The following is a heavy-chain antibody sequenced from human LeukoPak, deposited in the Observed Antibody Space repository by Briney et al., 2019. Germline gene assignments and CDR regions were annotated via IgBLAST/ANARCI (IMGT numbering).Heavy chain of an antibody. V-gene: IGHV1-2*02. D-gene: IGHD2-15*01. J-gene: IGHJ3*02. CDR2: INPNSGGT. CDR1: GYTFTGYY. CDR3: ARDHCSGGSCYGGDAFDI. Sequence: ASVKVSCKASGYTFTGYYMHWVRQAPGQGLEWMGWINPNSGGTNYAQKFQGRVTMTRDTSISTAYMDLSRLRSDDTAVYYCARDHCSGGSCYGGDAFDIWGQGAMVTVSS.